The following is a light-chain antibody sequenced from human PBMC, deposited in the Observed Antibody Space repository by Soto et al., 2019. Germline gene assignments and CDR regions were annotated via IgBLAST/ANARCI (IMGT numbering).Light chain of an antibody. CDR2: DVS. V-gene: IGLV2-14*01. CDR3: SSYTSRSTLV. CDR1: SSDVGGYHY. J-gene: IGLJ2*01. Sequence: QSALTQPASVSGSPGQSITISCTGTSSDVGGYHYVSWYQQHPGKAPKLMIYDVSNRPSGVSNRVSGSKSGNTASLTISGLQAEDEADYYCSSYTSRSTLVFGGGTKLTVL.